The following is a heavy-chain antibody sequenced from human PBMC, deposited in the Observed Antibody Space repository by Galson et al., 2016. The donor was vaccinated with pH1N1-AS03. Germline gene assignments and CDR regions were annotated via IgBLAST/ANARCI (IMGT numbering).Heavy chain of an antibody. J-gene: IGHJ5*02. D-gene: IGHD2-8*01. CDR3: ARQGTNVTANHVWLDT. Sequence: QSGAEVKKPGESLRISCQGSGHSFDSYWITWVRQMPGKGLEWIGRINPLDSYNDYNPSFQGHVSFSVDKSIHTAYLQWSSLEASDTGIYYCARQGTNVTANHVWLDTWGQGTLVTVSS. CDR2: INPLDSYN. CDR1: GHSFDSYW. V-gene: IGHV5-10-1*01.